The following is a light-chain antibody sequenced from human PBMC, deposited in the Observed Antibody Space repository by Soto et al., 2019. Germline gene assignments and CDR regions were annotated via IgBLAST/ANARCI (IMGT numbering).Light chain of an antibody. CDR3: CSYAGSYTYV. CDR2: VVS. CDR1: SSDVGGYNY. V-gene: IGLV2-11*01. Sequence: ALTQPRSVSGSPGQSVTISCTGTSSDVGGYNYVSWYQQHPGKAPKLMIYVVSKRPAGVPDRFSGSKSGNTASLTISGLQAEDEADYYCCSYAGSYTYVFGTGTKVTV. J-gene: IGLJ1*01.